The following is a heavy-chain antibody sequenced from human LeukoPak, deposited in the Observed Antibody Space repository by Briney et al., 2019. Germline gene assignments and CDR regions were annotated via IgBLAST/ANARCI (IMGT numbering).Heavy chain of an antibody. CDR3: AKKAEAAPGPSCFDH. Sequence: GGSLRLSCAASGFTFRSYAMSWVRQAPGKGLEWVSAINSGGNTYCADSVKGRFAISRDNSENTLFLQMNSLRVEDTAVYYCAKKAEAAPGPSCFDHWGQGTLVTVSS. CDR2: INSGGNT. CDR1: GFTFRSYA. J-gene: IGHJ4*02. V-gene: IGHV3-23*01. D-gene: IGHD6-13*01.